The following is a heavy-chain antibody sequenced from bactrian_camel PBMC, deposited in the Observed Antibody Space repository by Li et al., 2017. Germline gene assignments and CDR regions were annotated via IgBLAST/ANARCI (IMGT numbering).Heavy chain of an antibody. V-gene: IGHV3S1*01. Sequence: HVQLVESGGGLVQPGGSLRLSCAASGFTFSYYRMYWVRQAPGKGLEWISTINSAGGTSYYADSVKGRFTISRDNAKNTVYLQMNSLKPEDTAVYYCVRELVSAGRDWGQGTQVTVS. CDR2: INSAGGTS. CDR1: GFTFSYYR. CDR3: VRELVSAGRD. J-gene: IGHJ4*01.